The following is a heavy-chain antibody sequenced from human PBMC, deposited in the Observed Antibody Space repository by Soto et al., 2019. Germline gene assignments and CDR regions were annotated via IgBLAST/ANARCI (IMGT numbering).Heavy chain of an antibody. CDR3: ARDPTASYGDSLLFDY. CDR1: GFIFRRYW. D-gene: IGHD4-17*01. CDR2: IKEDGSEQ. Sequence: EVQLVESGGGLVQPGGSLRLSCAASGFIFRRYWMSWVRQAPGKGLEWVANIKEDGSEQYYVDSVKGRFTIFRDNAKNSLSLQMNSLRAEDTAIYYCARDPTASYGDSLLFDYWGQGTLVIVSS. J-gene: IGHJ4*02. V-gene: IGHV3-7*01.